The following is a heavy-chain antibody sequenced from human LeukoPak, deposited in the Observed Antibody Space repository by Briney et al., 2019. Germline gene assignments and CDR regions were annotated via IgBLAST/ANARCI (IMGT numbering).Heavy chain of an antibody. J-gene: IGHJ4*02. D-gene: IGHD3-22*01. CDR3: VRYSSGYTQYYFDY. CDR2: ISGSGPTM. Sequence: PGGSLRLSCAASGSTFSNSEMNWVRQAPGKGLEWVSYISGSGPTMYYADSVKGRFTISRDNAKNSLYLQMNSLRVEDTAVYYCVRYSSGYTQYYFDYGGKGTLVTVSS. CDR1: GSTFSNSE. V-gene: IGHV3-48*03.